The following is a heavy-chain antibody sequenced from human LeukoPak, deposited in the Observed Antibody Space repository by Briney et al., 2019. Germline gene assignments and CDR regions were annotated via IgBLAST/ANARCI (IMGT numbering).Heavy chain of an antibody. CDR2: ISGSGGST. CDR3: AKVDRLNYFDWLGRALPDYYGMDV. D-gene: IGHD3-9*01. V-gene: IGHV3-23*01. J-gene: IGHJ6*02. Sequence: GGSLRLSCAASGFTFSSYAMSWVRQAPGKGLEWVSAISGSGGSTYYADSVKGRFTISRDNYKNTLYLQMNSLRAEDTAVYYCAKVDRLNYFDWLGRALPDYYGMDVWGQGTTVTVSS. CDR1: GFTFSSYA.